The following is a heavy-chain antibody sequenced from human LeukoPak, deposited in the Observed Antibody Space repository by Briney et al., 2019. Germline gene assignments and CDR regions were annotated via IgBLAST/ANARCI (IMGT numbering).Heavy chain of an antibody. J-gene: IGHJ5*02. CDR3: ARVIYLGAMVARFDP. Sequence: GGSLRLSCAASGFTFSSYWMSWVRQAPGKGLEWVANIKQDGSEKYYVDSVKGRFTISRDNAKNSLYLQMNSLRAEDTAVYYCARVIYLGAMVARFDPWGQGTLVTVSS. D-gene: IGHD1-26*01. CDR2: IKQDGSEK. V-gene: IGHV3-7*01. CDR1: GFTFSSYW.